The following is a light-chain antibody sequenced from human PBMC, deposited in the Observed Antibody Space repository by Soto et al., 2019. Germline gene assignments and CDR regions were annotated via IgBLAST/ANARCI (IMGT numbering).Light chain of an antibody. Sequence: LVLTQPPATLSLSPGERATLSCTSRPRVRSSYLAWYPQKPGQAPRLLIYGAYSRATRIPDRFSGSGSGTDFTLTISRLEPEDFAVYYCQQYGSSPWTFGQGTKVDIK. V-gene: IGKV3-20*01. CDR2: GAY. CDR3: QQYGSSPWT. J-gene: IGKJ1*01. CDR1: PRVRSSY.